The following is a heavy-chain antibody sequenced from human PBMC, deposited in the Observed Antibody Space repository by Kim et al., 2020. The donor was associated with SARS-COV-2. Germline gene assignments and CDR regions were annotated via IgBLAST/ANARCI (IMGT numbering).Heavy chain of an antibody. Sequence: GGSLRLSCAASGFTFSSYSMNWVRQAPGKGLEWVSYISSSSSTIYYADSVKGRFTISRDNAKNSLYLQMNSLRAEDTAVYYCARDGMAYSSGWGAFDIWGQGTMVTVSS. J-gene: IGHJ3*02. V-gene: IGHV3-48*04. D-gene: IGHD6-19*01. CDR3: ARDGMAYSSGWGAFDI. CDR1: GFTFSSYS. CDR2: ISSSSSTI.